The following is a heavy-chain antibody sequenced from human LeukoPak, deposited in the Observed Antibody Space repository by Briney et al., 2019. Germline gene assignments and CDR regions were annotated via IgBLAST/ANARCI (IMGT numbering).Heavy chain of an antibody. Sequence: SETLSLTCTVSGGSISSGDYYWSWIRQPPGKGLEWIGYIYYSGSTYYNPSLKSRVTISVDTSKNQFSLKLSSVTAADTAVYYCARHRIVAGTTFDYWGQGTLVTVSS. V-gene: IGHV4-30-4*08. CDR3: ARHRIVAGTTFDY. CDR2: IYYSGST. J-gene: IGHJ4*02. D-gene: IGHD6-19*01. CDR1: GGSISSGDYY.